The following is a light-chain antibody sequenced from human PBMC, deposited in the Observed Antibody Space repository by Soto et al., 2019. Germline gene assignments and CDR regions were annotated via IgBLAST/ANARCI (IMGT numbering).Light chain of an antibody. CDR3: QTWGPGIRV. CDR1: RGHSEYA. CDR2: LNSDGSH. V-gene: IGLV4-69*01. J-gene: IGLJ3*02. Sequence: QLVLTQSPSASASLGASVKLTCTLSRGHSEYAIAWHQQQPEKGPRYLMKLNSDGSHSKGDGIPDRFSGSSSGAERYLTISSLQSEDEADYYCQTWGPGIRVFGGGTKLTVL.